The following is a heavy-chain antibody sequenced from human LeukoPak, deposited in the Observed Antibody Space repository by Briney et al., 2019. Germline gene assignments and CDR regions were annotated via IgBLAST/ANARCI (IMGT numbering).Heavy chain of an antibody. CDR2: ISNRGDTV. CDR3: ALGTINKDYYFGMDV. J-gene: IGHJ6*02. V-gene: IGHV3-11*01. D-gene: IGHD2-8*01. Sequence: GGSLRLSCAASGFTFSDYYMTWLRQAPGKGLEWPSYISNRGDTVFYADSVKGRFTVSRDNVKRSLYLQIESLRDDDTAVYHCALGTINKDYYFGMDVWGQGTTVTVSS. CDR1: GFTFSDYY.